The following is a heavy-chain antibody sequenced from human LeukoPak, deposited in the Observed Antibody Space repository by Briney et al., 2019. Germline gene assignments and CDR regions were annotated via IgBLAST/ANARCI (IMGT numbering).Heavy chain of an antibody. V-gene: IGHV4-59*01. CDR1: GGSIGSSY. CDR3: ARDPRRFGELPPGAFDI. CDR2: IYYTGSA. Sequence: SETLSLTCTISGGSIGSSYWSWIRQPPGKALEWIGYIYYTGSANYSPSLKSRVTISVDTSKNHFSLKLTSVTAADTAVYYCARDPRRFGELPPGAFDIWGQGTMVTVSS. J-gene: IGHJ3*02. D-gene: IGHD3-10*01.